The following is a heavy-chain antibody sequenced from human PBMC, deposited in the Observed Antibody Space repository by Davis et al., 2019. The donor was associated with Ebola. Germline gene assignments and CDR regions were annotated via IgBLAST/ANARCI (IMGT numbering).Heavy chain of an antibody. CDR3: ARDVDSSSSAAFDI. Sequence: PSQTLSPTCTVSGGSISSYYWSWIRQPAGKGLEWIGRIYTSGSTNYHPSLKSRATMSVDTSKNQFSLKLSSVTAADTAVYYCARDVDSSSSAAFDIWGQGTMVTVSS. CDR2: IYTSGST. V-gene: IGHV4-4*07. J-gene: IGHJ3*02. D-gene: IGHD6-6*01. CDR1: GGSISSYY.